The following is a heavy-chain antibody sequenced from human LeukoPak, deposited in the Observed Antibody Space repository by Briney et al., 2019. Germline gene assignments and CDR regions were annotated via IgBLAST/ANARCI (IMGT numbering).Heavy chain of an antibody. CDR3: TRATILPPSGYYYGMDV. CDR1: GFKFFTFA. D-gene: IGHD1-26*01. Sequence: TGGSLRLSCEASGFKFFTFAMHWVHRAPGKGLEWVAIISYDGSNKYYGDSVKGRFTISRDTSKNTLYLQMNSLRAEDTAVYYCTRATILPPSGYYYGMDVWGQGTTVTVSS. V-gene: IGHV3-30*07. J-gene: IGHJ6*02. CDR2: ISYDGSNK.